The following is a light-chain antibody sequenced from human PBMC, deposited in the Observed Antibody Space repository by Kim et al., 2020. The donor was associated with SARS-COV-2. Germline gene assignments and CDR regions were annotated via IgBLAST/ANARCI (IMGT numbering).Light chain of an antibody. CDR2: DVI. CDR3: SSYTSSTAVV. V-gene: IGLV2-14*03. CDR1: NSDVGAYNY. Sequence: GQSITISCTGTNSDVGAYNYVSWYQQHPGKVPKLMIYDVINRPSGVSNRFSGSKSGNTASLTISGLQAEDEADYYCSSYTSSTAVVFGGGTQLTVL. J-gene: IGLJ2*01.